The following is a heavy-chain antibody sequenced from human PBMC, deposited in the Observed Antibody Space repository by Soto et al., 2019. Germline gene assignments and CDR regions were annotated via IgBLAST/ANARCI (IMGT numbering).Heavy chain of an antibody. Sequence: ASVKVSCEDACYSFTSYGISWVRQAPGQGLEWMGWISAYNGNTNYAQKLQGRVTMTTDTSTSTAYMELRSLRSDDTAVYYCARDLGERYSHGTGIFDYWGQGTLVTVSS. CDR1: CYSFTSYG. D-gene: IGHD5-18*01. CDR3: ARDLGERYSHGTGIFDY. CDR2: ISAYNGNT. V-gene: IGHV1-18*01. J-gene: IGHJ4*02.